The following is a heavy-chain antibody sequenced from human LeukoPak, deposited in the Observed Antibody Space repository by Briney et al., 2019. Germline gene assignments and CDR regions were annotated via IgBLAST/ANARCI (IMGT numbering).Heavy chain of an antibody. CDR1: GGTFSSYA. V-gene: IGHV1-69*13. CDR2: IIPIFGTA. CDR3: ATSQNETRYSSGWSYYFDY. Sequence: SVKVSCKASGGTFSSYAISWVRQAPGKGLEWMGGIIPIFGTANYAQKFQGRVTNTADESTSTAYMELSSLRSEDTAVYYCATSQNETRYSSGWSYYFDYWGQGTLVTVSS. J-gene: IGHJ4*02. D-gene: IGHD6-19*01.